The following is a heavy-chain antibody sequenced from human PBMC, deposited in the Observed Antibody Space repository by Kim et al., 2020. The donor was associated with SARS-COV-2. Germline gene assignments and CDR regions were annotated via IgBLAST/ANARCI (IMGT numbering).Heavy chain of an antibody. V-gene: IGHV4-38-2*02. CDR3: ARDLWFGELSEFDY. J-gene: IGHJ4*02. D-gene: IGHD3-10*01. CDR2: IYHSGST. CDR1: GYSISSGYY. Sequence: SETLSLTCTVSGYSISSGYYWGWIRQPPGKGLEWIGSIYHSGSTYYNPSLKSRVTISVDTSKNQFSLKLSSVTAADTAVYYCARDLWFGELSEFDYWGQG.